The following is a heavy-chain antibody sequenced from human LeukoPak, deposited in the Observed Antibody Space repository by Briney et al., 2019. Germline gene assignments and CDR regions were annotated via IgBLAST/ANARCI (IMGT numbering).Heavy chain of an antibody. CDR1: GFTISSYW. J-gene: IGHJ4*02. V-gene: IGHV3-7*01. Sequence: GTLCLSCVGSGFTISSYWMSWGCQAPRPGKELEDNIKQDGSEKDDVDALKGRFSISRDSAKNSLYLQMNSLRAEDTAVYHCARWLEMMRNFDWWGQGTLVTVSS. CDR3: ARWLEMMRNFDW. CDR2: IKQDGSEK. D-gene: IGHD5-12*01.